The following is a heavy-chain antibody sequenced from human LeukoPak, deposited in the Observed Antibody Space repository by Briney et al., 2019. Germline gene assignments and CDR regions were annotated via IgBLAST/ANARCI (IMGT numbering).Heavy chain of an antibody. CDR2: INPSGGST. CDR3: ASTSSGYLFGAFDI. D-gene: IGHD3-22*01. CDR1: GYTFTSYY. Sequence: GASVKVSCKGSGYTFTSYYMHWVRQAPGQGLEWVGMINPSGGSTSYAQKFQGRVTMTRDTSTSTVYMELSSLRSEDTAVYYCASTSSGYLFGAFDIWGQGTMVTVSS. V-gene: IGHV1-46*01. J-gene: IGHJ3*02.